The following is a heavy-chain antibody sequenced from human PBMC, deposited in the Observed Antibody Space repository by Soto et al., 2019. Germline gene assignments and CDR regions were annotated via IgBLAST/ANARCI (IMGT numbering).Heavy chain of an antibody. Sequence: QVQLVQSGVEVKRPGASVKVSCKASGSGYTLSSSGISWVRQAPGQGLEWMGWISAYKGYTNYAQKFQGRVTMTTDTSTSTAYMELRSLRSDDTATYYCASDRRAWHSGPSPEHWGQGTLVTVSS. J-gene: IGHJ4*02. CDR1: GSGYTLSSSG. V-gene: IGHV1-18*01. CDR3: ASDRRAWHSGPSPEH. D-gene: IGHD3-3*02. CDR2: ISAYKGYT.